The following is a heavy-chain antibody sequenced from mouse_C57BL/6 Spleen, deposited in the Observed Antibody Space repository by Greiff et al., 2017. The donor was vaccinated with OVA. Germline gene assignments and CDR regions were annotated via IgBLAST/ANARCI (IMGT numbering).Heavy chain of an antibody. CDR3: ARSNSTTVVYFDY. CDR2: IHPNSGST. J-gene: IGHJ2*01. CDR1: GYTFTSYW. Sequence: QVQLQQPGAELVKPGASVKLSCKASGYTFTSYWMHWVKQRPGQGLEWIGMIHPNSGSTNYNEKFKSKATLTVDKSSSTAYMQRSSLTSEDSAVYYGARSNSTTVVYFDYWGQGTTLTVSA. V-gene: IGHV1-64*01. D-gene: IGHD1-1*01.